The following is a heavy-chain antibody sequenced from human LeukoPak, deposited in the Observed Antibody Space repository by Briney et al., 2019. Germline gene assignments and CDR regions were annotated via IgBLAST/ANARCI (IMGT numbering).Heavy chain of an antibody. CDR1: GFTFSSYA. D-gene: IGHD1-26*01. Sequence: GGSLRLSCAASGFTFSSYAMSWVRQAPGKGLEWVSAISGSGGSTYYADSVKGRFTISRDNSKNALYLQMNSLRAEDTAVYYCAKDYQSGSYYFDYWGQGTLVTVSS. J-gene: IGHJ4*02. CDR2: ISGSGGST. CDR3: AKDYQSGSYYFDY. V-gene: IGHV3-23*01.